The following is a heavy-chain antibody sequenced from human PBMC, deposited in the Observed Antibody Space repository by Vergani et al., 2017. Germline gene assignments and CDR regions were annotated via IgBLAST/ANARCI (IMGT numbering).Heavy chain of an antibody. CDR1: NGSISSDSHY. CDR3: ARDQWDDDGPRGWFAP. D-gene: IGHD1-26*01. Sequence: QLKLQESGPGLVKPSETLSLTCTVSNGSISSDSHYWGWLRQPPGKGLEWLGRVHTDGTAYYNPSLRTRVRLSADLSQSQFSLKMTSLTAADTAVYFCARDQWDDDGPRGWFAPWGQGILVTVSS. CDR2: VHTDGTA. V-gene: IGHV4-39*07. J-gene: IGHJ5*02.